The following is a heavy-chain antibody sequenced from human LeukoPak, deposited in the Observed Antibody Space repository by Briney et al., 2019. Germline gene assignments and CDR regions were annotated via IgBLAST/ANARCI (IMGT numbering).Heavy chain of an antibody. V-gene: IGHV1-18*01. Sequence: ASVKVSCKASGYTFTSYGISWVRQAPGQGLEWMGWISAYNGNTNYAQKLQGRVTMTTDTSTSTGYMELRSLRSDDTAVYYCARDLFSAAGYDGGFLDYWGQGTLVTVSS. CDR3: ARDLFSAAGYDGGFLDY. CDR1: GYTFTSYG. J-gene: IGHJ4*02. D-gene: IGHD5-12*01. CDR2: ISAYNGNT.